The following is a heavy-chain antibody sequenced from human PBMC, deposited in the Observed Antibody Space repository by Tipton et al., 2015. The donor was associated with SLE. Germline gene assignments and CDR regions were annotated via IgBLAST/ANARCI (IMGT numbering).Heavy chain of an antibody. CDR1: GYSISSGYY. V-gene: IGHV4-38-2*01. D-gene: IGHD6-13*01. J-gene: IGHJ6*02. Sequence: LRLSCAVSGYSISSGYYWGWIRQPPGKGLEWIGSIYHSGSTYYNPSLKSRVTISVDTSKNQFSLKLSSVTAADTAVYYCARHNGYSSSWYYYYGMDVWGQGTTVTVSS. CDR3: ARHNGYSSSWYYYYGMDV. CDR2: IYHSGST.